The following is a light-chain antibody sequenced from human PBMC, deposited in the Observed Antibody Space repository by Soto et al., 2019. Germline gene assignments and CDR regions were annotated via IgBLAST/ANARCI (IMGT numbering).Light chain of an antibody. V-gene: IGLV2-11*01. CDR1: SSDVGSYNY. CDR3: CSYAGSYSDV. J-gene: IGLJ1*01. CDR2: DVS. Sequence: QSALTQPPSASGSPGQSVTISCTGTSSDVGSYNYVSWYQEQPGKAPKLMIYDVSKRPSGVPDRFSGSKSGNTASLTISGLQAEDEADYYCCSYAGSYSDVFGTGTKLTVL.